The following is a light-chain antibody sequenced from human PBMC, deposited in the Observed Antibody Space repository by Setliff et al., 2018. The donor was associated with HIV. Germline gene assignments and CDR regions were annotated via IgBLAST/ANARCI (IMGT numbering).Light chain of an antibody. Sequence: QSALTQPASVSGSPGQSITISCTGPSSDIGTSNFVSWYQQHPGKAPKLIIYGVTNRPSGVSNRFPGSKSGNTASLTISGLQAEDEADYYCSSYTSSTPLYVFGIGTKV. CDR3: SSYTSSTPLYV. J-gene: IGLJ1*01. V-gene: IGLV2-14*03. CDR2: GVT. CDR1: SSDIGTSNF.